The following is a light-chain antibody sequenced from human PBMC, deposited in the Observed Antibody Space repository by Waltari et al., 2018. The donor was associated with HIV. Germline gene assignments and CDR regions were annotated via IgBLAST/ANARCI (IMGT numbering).Light chain of an antibody. CDR2: GTS. CDR3: LLSYTNARV. V-gene: IGLV7-46*01. CDR1: TGAVTSGHY. Sequence: QAVVTQEPSLTVSPGGTVPLPCASSTGAVTSGHYPYWFQQKPGQAPRALIFGTSNKHSWPPARFSGSLLGGKAALTLSGAQPEDEADYYCLLSYTNARVFGGGTKLTVL. J-gene: IGLJ2*01.